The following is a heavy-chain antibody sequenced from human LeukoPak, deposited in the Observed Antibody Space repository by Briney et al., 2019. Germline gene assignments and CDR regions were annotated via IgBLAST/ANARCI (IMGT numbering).Heavy chain of an antibody. J-gene: IGHJ4*02. CDR1: GFTFSSYA. CDR2: ISSSGVGT. D-gene: IGHD3/OR15-3a*01. V-gene: IGHV3-23*01. CDR3: ATGGLGISPFEY. Sequence: GGSLRLSCAASGFTFSSYAMSWVRQAPGKGLEWVSPISSSGVGTYYADSEKGRFTISRDNSKNTLYLQMNSLRAEDTAIYYCATGGLGISPFEYWGQGTLVTVSS.